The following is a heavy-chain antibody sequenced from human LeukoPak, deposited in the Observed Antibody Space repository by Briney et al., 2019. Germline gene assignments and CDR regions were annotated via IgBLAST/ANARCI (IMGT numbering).Heavy chain of an antibody. V-gene: IGHV4-34*01. CDR3: ARRAMVRGVIEYYYYYGMDV. CDR2: INHSGST. D-gene: IGHD3-10*01. Sequence: SETLSLTCAVYGGSFSGYYWSWTRQPPGKGLEWIGEINHSGSTNYNPSLKSRVTISVDTSKNQFSLKLSSVTAADTAVYYCARRAMVRGVIEYYYYYGMDVWGQGTTVTVSS. CDR1: GGSFSGYY. J-gene: IGHJ6*02.